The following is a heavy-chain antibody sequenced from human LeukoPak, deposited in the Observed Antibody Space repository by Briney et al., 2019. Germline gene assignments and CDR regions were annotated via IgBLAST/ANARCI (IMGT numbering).Heavy chain of an antibody. CDR1: GFTFSSYA. CDR3: ARDGYYYDSSGFLDY. D-gene: IGHD3-22*01. V-gene: IGHV3-30*04. J-gene: IGHJ4*02. CDR2: ISYDGSNK. Sequence: GGSLRLSCAASGFTFSSYAMHWVRQAPGKGLEWVAVISYDGSNKYYADSVKGRFTISRDNSRNTLYLQMNSLRAEDTAVYYCARDGYYYDSSGFLDYWGRGTLVTVSS.